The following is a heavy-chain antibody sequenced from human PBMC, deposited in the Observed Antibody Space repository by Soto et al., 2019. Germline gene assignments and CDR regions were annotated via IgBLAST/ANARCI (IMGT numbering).Heavy chain of an antibody. CDR1: GFTFISYD. CDR3: TRWAAGSAFDF. J-gene: IGHJ4*02. V-gene: IGHV3-13*01. D-gene: IGHD2-15*01. Sequence: EVQLVESGGGLVQPGGSLRLSCAASGFTFISYDMHWVRQATGKGLEWVSGTGTTGDTYYAGSVKGRFTVSREAAKSPLYLQLNRLRAEDTAVYYCTRWAAGSAFDFWGQGILVTVSS. CDR2: TGTTGDT.